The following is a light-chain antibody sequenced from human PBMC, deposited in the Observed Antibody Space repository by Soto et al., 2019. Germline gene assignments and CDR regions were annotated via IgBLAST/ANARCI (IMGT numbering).Light chain of an antibody. Sequence: EIVLTQSPGTLSLSPGERATLSCRASQSVSSSYLAWYQQKPGQAPRLLIYGASSRATGIPDRFSGSGSGTDFALTISRLEPEDFAVYYCQQYGRSTTCGQGTRLEIK. V-gene: IGKV3-20*01. CDR2: GAS. J-gene: IGKJ5*01. CDR1: QSVSSSY. CDR3: QQYGRSTT.